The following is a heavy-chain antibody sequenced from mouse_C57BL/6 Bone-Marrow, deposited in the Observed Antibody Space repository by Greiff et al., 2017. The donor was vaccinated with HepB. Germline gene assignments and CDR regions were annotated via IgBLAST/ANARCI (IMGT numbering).Heavy chain of an antibody. J-gene: IGHJ2*01. CDR2: ISSGSSTI. CDR3: ARPLTGEYYFDD. Sequence: EVKLVDSGGGLVKPGGSLKLSCAASGFTFSDYGMHWVRQAPEKGLEWVAYISSGSSTIYYADTVKGRFTISRDNAKNTLFLQMTSLRSEDTAMYYCARPLTGEYYFDDWGQGTTLTVSS. D-gene: IGHD4-1*01. V-gene: IGHV5-17*01. CDR1: GFTFSDYG.